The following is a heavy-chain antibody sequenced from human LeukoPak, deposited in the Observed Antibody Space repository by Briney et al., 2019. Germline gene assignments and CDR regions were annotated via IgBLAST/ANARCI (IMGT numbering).Heavy chain of an antibody. CDR1: GYTFTGHY. Sequence: ASVKVSCRASGYTFTGHYMHWVRQAPGQGLEWMGWINPNTGGTNYAPKFQGRVTMTRDTSISTAYMVLSSLTFDDTAVYYCARDDNFQFDYWGQGTLATVSS. CDR2: INPNTGGT. V-gene: IGHV1-2*02. D-gene: IGHD1-1*01. J-gene: IGHJ4*02. CDR3: ARDDNFQFDY.